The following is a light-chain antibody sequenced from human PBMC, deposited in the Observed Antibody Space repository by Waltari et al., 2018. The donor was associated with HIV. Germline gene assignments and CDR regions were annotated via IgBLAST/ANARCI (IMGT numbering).Light chain of an antibody. Sequence: EIVLTQFPGTLSLSPGERATLSCRASQSLSSSYLAWYQQKPGQAPRLLIYGASSRATGIPARFSGSGSGTDFTLTISRLEPEDFAVYYCQQYGSSPPITFGPGTKVDIK. J-gene: IGKJ3*01. CDR3: QQYGSSPPIT. CDR2: GAS. V-gene: IGKV3-20*01. CDR1: QSLSSSY.